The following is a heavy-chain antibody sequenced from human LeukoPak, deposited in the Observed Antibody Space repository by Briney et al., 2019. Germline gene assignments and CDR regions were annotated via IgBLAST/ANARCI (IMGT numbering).Heavy chain of an antibody. CDR3: ARHQPDDYDFWSGLNWFDP. CDR1: GGSISSSSYY. V-gene: IGHV4-39*01. CDR2: IYYSGST. J-gene: IGHJ5*02. D-gene: IGHD3-3*01. Sequence: SETLSLTCTVSGGSISSSSYYWGWIRQPPGKGLEWIGSIYYSGSTYYNPSLKSRVTISVDTSKNQFSLKLSSVTAPDTAVYYCARHQPDDYDFWSGLNWFDPWGQGTLVTVSS.